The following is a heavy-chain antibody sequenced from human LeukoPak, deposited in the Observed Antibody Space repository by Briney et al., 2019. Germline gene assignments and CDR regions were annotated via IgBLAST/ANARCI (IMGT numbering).Heavy chain of an antibody. J-gene: IGHJ3*02. CDR2: IKQDGSEK. V-gene: IGHV3-7*01. Sequence: PGGSQRLSCAASGFLVSAYSMTWVRQAPGKGLEWVANIKQDGSEKYYVDSVKGRFTISRDNAKNSLYLQMNSLRAEDTAVYYCARDRPGLGAFDIWGQGTMVTVSS. CDR3: ARDRPGLGAFDI. CDR1: GFLVSAYS.